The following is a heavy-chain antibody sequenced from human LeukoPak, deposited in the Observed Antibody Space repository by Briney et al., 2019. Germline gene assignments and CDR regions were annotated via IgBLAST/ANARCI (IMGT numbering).Heavy chain of an antibody. CDR1: GGSFSGYY. J-gene: IGHJ4*02. CDR3: ARDGTMVRGVFNY. V-gene: IGHV4-34*01. CDR2: INHSGST. D-gene: IGHD3-10*01. Sequence: SETLSLTCAVYGGSFSGYYWSWIRQPPGKGLEWIGEINHSGSTNYNPSLKSRVTISVDTSKNQFSLKLSSVTAADTAEYYCARDGTMVRGVFNYWGQGTLVTVSS.